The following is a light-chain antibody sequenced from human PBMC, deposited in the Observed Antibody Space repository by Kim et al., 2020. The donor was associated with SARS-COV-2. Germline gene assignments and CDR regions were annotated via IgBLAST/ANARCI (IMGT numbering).Light chain of an antibody. J-gene: IGLJ3*02. V-gene: IGLV1-44*01. Sequence: GQSVTTSCSSSSSNIRSLTVNGYRQFPGTAPKLLIYTNNHRLSGVPDRFSGSKSGTSASMAISGLQSEDEADYYCAVWDDSLKGPLFGGGTKVTVL. CDR2: TNN. CDR1: SSNIRSLT. CDR3: AVWDDSLKGPL.